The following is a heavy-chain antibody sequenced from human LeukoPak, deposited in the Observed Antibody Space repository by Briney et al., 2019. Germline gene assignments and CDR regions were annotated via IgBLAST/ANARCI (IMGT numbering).Heavy chain of an antibody. CDR1: GGSFSGYY. CDR3: ARGVRRGGPSPAFDY. CDR2: INHSGST. D-gene: IGHD1-1*01. V-gene: IGHV4-34*01. Sequence: SETLSLTCAVYGGSFSGYYWSWIRQPPGKGLEWIGEINHSGSTNYNPSLKSRVTISVDTSKNQFSLKLSSVTAADTAVYYCARGVRRGGPSPAFDYWGQGTLVTVSS. J-gene: IGHJ4*02.